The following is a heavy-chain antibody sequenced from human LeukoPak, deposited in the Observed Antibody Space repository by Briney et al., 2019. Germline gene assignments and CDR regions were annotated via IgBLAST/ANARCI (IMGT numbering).Heavy chain of an antibody. CDR3: AQSDIGWGLQNAFDI. CDR1: GFTFSSYW. J-gene: IGHJ3*02. D-gene: IGHD6-19*01. CDR2: IRYDGSNK. Sequence: PGGSLRLSCAASGFTFSSYWMHWVRQAPGKGLEWVTFIRYDGSNKYYADSVKGRFTISRDNSKNTLYLQMNSLRAEDTAVYYCAQSDIGWGLQNAFDIWGQGTMVTVAS. V-gene: IGHV3-30*02.